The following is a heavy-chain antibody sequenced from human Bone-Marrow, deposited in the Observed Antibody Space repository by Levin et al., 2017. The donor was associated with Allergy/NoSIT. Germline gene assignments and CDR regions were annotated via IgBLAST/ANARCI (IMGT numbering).Heavy chain of an antibody. D-gene: IGHD4-11*01. CDR2: VTSSLGTP. CDR3: ARGSGMGTTVTTRWFDS. J-gene: IGHJ5*01. CDR1: GGNFRTYT. Sequence: SVKVSCKASGGNFRTYTFSWVRQAPGQGLEWMGGVTSSLGTPKYAQKFQDRVSITADESTNTAYLELSSLISEDTAVYYCARGSGMGTTVTTRWFDSWGQGTLVTVSS. V-gene: IGHV1-69*13.